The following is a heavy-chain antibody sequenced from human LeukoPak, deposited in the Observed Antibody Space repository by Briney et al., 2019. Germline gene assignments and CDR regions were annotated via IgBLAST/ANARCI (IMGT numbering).Heavy chain of an antibody. CDR1: GFTFSTYA. CDR2: ISDSSGHT. D-gene: IGHD6-19*01. CDR3: AKDGVWQSYYFDY. V-gene: IGHV3-23*01. J-gene: IGHJ4*02. Sequence: PGGSLRLSCAASGFTFSTYAMSWVRQAPGKGLEWVSSISDSSGHTYYADSVRGRFTISRDNSKNTVFLQMNSLRAEDTAIYHCAKDGVWQSYYFDYWGQGTLVTVSS.